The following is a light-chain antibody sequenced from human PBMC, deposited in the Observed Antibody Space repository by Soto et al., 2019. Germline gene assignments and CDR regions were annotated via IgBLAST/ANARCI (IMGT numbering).Light chain of an antibody. Sequence: EVVMTQSPASLSVSPGERATLSCRASHSISSNLAWYQQKPGQAPRLLIYGTSTSAAGIPARFSGRGSGTEFTLTISSLQSEDVAVYYCQQYNNWPRTFGQGTKVDSK. J-gene: IGKJ1*01. CDR2: GTS. CDR1: HSISSN. CDR3: QQYNNWPRT. V-gene: IGKV3-15*01.